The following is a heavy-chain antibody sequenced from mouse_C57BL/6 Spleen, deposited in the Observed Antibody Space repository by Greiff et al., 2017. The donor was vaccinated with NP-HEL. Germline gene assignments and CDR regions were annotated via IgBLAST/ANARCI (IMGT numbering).Heavy chain of an antibody. CDR2: IYPGDGDT. D-gene: IGHD2-10*01. Sequence: QVQLKASGPELVKPGASVKISCKASGYAFSSSWMNWVKQRPGKGLEWIGRIYPGDGDTNYNGKFKGQATLTADKSSSTAYMQLSSLTSEDSAVYFCARKEARTYYGNTGYFDYWGQGTTLTVSS. CDR1: GYAFSSSW. J-gene: IGHJ2*01. V-gene: IGHV1-82*01. CDR3: ARKEARTYYGNTGYFDY.